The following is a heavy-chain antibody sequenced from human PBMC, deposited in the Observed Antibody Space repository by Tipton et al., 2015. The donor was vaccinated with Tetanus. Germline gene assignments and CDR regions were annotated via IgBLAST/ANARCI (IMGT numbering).Heavy chain of an antibody. J-gene: IGHJ4*02. CDR3: ARGLLWLAEGALDY. D-gene: IGHD2-21*01. CDR2: IKQDGSEK. Sequence: SLRLSCAASGFTFSSYWMSWVRQAPGKGLERVANIKQDGSEKYYVDSVKGRFTISRDNAKNSLYLQMNSLRAEDTAVYYCARGLLWLAEGALDYWGQGTLVTVSS. CDR1: GFTFSSYW. V-gene: IGHV3-7*03.